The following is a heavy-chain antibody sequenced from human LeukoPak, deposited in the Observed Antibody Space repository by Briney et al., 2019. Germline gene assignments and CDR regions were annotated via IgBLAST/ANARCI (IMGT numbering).Heavy chain of an antibody. J-gene: IGHJ4*02. Sequence: PGGSLRLSCAASGFTFSSYSMNWVRQAPGKGLEWVSSISSSSSYIYYADSVKGRFTISRDNAKNSLYLQMNSLRAEDTAVYYCARRGGGQDYYDSSGYDYWGQGTLVTVSS. D-gene: IGHD3-22*01. V-gene: IGHV3-21*01. CDR1: GFTFSSYS. CDR3: ARRGGGQDYYDSSGYDY. CDR2: ISSSSSYI.